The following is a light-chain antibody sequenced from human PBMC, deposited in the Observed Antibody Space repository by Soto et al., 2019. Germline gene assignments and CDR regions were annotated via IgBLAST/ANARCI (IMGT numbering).Light chain of an antibody. J-gene: IGKJ2*01. CDR2: AAY. Sequence: DIQMTQSPSSVSTSVGDRVTITCRASQHLSTWLAWYQQKPGKAPKSLIDAAYNLQSGVPSRFSGSGAGTDFTLTISSLQPEDFGTYYCQQATPFPHTLGQGTKREIK. V-gene: IGKV1-12*01. CDR3: QQATPFPHT. CDR1: QHLSTW.